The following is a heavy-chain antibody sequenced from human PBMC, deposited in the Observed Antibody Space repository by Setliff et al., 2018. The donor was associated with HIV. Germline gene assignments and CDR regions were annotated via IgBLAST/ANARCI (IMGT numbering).Heavy chain of an antibody. V-gene: IGHV4-4*07. CDR1: GGSFGVYR. J-gene: IGHJ5*02. CDR3: ARDRHSSGLGSYGP. Sequence: ETLSLTCTISGGSFGVYRWSWIRQSAGRGLGWIGRIDSSGTTDYKPSLKGRVAISVDTSRNQFSLRVTSVTAADTAVYFCARDRHSSGLGSYGPWGPGILVTAPQ. CDR2: IDSSGTT. D-gene: IGHD3-10*01.